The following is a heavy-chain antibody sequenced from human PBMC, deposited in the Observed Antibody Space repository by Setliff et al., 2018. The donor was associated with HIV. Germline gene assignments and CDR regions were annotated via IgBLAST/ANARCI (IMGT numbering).Heavy chain of an antibody. CDR1: GFTFSGSA. V-gene: IGHV3-73*01. J-gene: IGHJ4*02. CDR2: IRSKGYGSAT. Sequence: GGSLRLSCAASGFTFSGSAMHWVRQASGKGLEWVGRIRSKGYGSATAYAASVKGRFTISRDDSKNTAYLQMDSLKTEDTALYYCTRHSTDPCSLLDYWRQGTLVTV. CDR3: TRHSTDPCSLLDY. D-gene: IGHD1-1*01.